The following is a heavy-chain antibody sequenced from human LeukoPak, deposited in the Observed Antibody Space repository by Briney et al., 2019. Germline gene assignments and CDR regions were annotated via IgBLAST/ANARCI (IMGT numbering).Heavy chain of an antibody. CDR2: ISGDGGST. Sequence: PGGSLRLSCAGSGVTFGDCAIHWGRQAPGKGLEWVSLISGDGGSTYYADSGNGRFTIARDNSKNSLYLQMNSLRTEDTALYYCAKAGSCSSTSCYPEGGYWGQGTMVTVSS. V-gene: IGHV3-43*02. J-gene: IGHJ3*01. D-gene: IGHD2-2*01. CDR3: AKAGSCSSTSCYPEGGY. CDR1: GVTFGDCA.